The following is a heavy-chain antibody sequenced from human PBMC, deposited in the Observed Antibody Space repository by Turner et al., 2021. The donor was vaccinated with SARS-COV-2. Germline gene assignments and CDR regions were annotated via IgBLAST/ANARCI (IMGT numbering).Heavy chain of an antibody. Sequence: QLQLQESGPGVVKPSETLSLTCAVSGGSIRSSSYYCGWIRQPPGKGLEWIGNIFDSGSTYYNPSLNSRVTISVDTSKNQFSLKLSSVTAADTAVYYCARLMDTAMDYYGMDVWGQGTTVTVSS. D-gene: IGHD5-18*01. CDR1: GGSIRSSSYY. J-gene: IGHJ6*02. CDR2: IFDSGST. V-gene: IGHV4-39*01. CDR3: ARLMDTAMDYYGMDV.